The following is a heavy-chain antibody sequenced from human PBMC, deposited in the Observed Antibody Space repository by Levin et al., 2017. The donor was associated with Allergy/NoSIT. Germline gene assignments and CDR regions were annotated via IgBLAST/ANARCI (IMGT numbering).Heavy chain of an antibody. D-gene: IGHD2-2*01. V-gene: IGHV3-48*02. CDR3: ARYCSSTSCYHYYYYYGMDV. CDR2: ISSSSSTI. CDR1: GFTFSSYS. Sequence: PGGSLRLSCAASGFTFSSYSMNWVRQAPGKGLEWVSYISSSSSTIYYADSVKGRFTISRDNAKNSLYLQMNSLRDEDTAVYYCARYCSSTSCYHYYYYYGMDVWGQGTTVTVSS. J-gene: IGHJ6*02.